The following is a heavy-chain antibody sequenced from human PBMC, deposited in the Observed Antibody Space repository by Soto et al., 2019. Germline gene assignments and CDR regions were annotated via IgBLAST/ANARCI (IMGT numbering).Heavy chain of an antibody. Sequence: LRLSCAASGFSFSSYWMHRVRQAPGKGLVWVSRINSAGSTTTYADSVKGRFTISRDNAKNTLYLQMNSLRAEDTAVYYCARDVQYGMDVWGQGTTVTVSS. V-gene: IGHV3-74*01. CDR3: ARDVQYGMDV. J-gene: IGHJ6*02. CDR1: GFSFSSYW. CDR2: INSAGSTT.